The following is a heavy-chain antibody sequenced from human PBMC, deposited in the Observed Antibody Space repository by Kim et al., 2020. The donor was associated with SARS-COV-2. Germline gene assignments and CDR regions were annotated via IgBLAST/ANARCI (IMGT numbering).Heavy chain of an antibody. J-gene: IGHJ2*01. D-gene: IGHD3-10*01. CDR2: ISHDGSNK. Sequence: GGSLRLSCAASGFTFSNYAVHWVRQAPGKGLEWVALISHDGSNKYYADSVKGRFTISRDNSKNTLYLQMHSLRTDDTATSYCVGGVLLWRGELSVYFDLWGRGTLVTVSS. V-gene: IGHV3-30-3*01. CDR3: VGGVLLWRGELSVYFDL. CDR1: GFTFSNYA.